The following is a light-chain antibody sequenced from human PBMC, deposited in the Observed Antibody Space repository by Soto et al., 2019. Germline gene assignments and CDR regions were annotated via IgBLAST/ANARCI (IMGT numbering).Light chain of an antibody. V-gene: IGKV3-11*01. CDR1: QSVSSY. Sequence: EIVLTQSQATLSLSPRQRANLXWRASQSVSSYLAWYQQKPGQAPRLLIYDASKRATGIPARFSGSWSETDFTLTISSLEPEDFAVYYCQQRTNWPRTFGQGTKVDIK. J-gene: IGKJ1*01. CDR2: DAS. CDR3: QQRTNWPRT.